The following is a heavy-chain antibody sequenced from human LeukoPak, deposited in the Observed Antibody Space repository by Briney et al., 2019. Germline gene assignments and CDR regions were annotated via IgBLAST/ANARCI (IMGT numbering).Heavy chain of an antibody. V-gene: IGHV3-43*02. CDR3: STWAFYHGLDV. D-gene: IGHD2/OR15-2a*01. CDR1: GFAFADYA. Sequence: PGGSLRLSCAASGFAFADYAMHWVRQIPGKGLECVAHIHADGGRTFYADSVKGRFTVFRDNAKNSLFLQMDSLTSDDTAFYYRSTWAFYHGLDVWGQGATVIVSS. J-gene: IGHJ6*02. CDR2: IHADGGRT.